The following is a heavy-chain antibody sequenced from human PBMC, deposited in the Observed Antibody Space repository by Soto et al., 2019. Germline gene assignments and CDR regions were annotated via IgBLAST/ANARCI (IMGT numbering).Heavy chain of an antibody. CDR3: ARNYYGSGSYYGGAGGYGMDV. D-gene: IGHD3-10*01. Sequence: QVQLVQSGAEVKKPGASVKVSCKASGYTFTSYYMHWVRQAPGQGLEWMGIINPSGGSTSYAQKFQGRVTMTRETSTSTVYMELSSLRSEETAVYYCARNYYGSGSYYGGAGGYGMDVWGQGTTVTVSS. CDR2: INPSGGST. CDR1: GYTFTSYY. V-gene: IGHV1-46*01. J-gene: IGHJ6*02.